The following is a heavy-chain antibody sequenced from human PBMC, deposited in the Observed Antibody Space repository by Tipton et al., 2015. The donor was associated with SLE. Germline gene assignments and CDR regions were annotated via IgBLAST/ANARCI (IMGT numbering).Heavy chain of an antibody. D-gene: IGHD3-10*01. CDR2: IKQDGGEI. J-gene: IGHJ4*02. Sequence: SLRLSCTASGFTFNRFYMTWVRQAPGKGLEWVANIKQDGGEIYYGASVKGRFTISRDNAKNSVFLQMSSLRDEDTAVYYCARDWTGFPWAGSGLLDWGQGTLVTVSS. CDR3: ARDWTGFPWAGSGLLD. CDR1: GFTFNRFY. V-gene: IGHV3-7*01.